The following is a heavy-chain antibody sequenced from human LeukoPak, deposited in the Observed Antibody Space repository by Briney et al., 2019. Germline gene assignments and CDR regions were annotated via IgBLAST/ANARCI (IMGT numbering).Heavy chain of an antibody. CDR3: ARSMGESGYSQFYPFDX. CDR1: GGTFSSYA. Sequence: ASVKVSCKASGGTFSSYAISWVRQAPGQGLEWMGGIIPIFGTANYAQKFQGRVTITTDESTSTAYMELSSLRSEDTAVYYCARSMGESGYSQFYPFDXXGQGXXXTV. CDR2: IIPIFGTA. J-gene: IGHJ4*02. V-gene: IGHV1-69*05. D-gene: IGHD3-16*01.